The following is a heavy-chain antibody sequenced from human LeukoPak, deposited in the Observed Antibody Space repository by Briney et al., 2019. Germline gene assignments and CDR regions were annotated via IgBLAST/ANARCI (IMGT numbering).Heavy chain of an antibody. CDR2: IYFSGSS. Sequence: PSETLFLTCSASGDSISSSSYYWVWIRQPPGKGLEWIGNIYFSGSSYYNPSLRSRLTISVDTPKNQFSLKLSSVTAADTAVYYCASSLVGGGGCPFCYMDVWGKGTTVTVSS. V-gene: IGHV4-39*07. D-gene: IGHD3-10*01. CDR3: ASSLVGGGGCPFCYMDV. CDR1: GDSISSSSYY. J-gene: IGHJ6*03.